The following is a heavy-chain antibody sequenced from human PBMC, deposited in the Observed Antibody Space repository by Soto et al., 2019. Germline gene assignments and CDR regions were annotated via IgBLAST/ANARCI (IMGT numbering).Heavy chain of an antibody. CDR1: GFTFDDYA. D-gene: IGHD6-19*01. V-gene: IGHV3-9*01. CDR2: ISWNSGSI. CDR3: AKDYSSGWTRRYYFDY. Sequence: GGSLRLSCAASGFTFDDYAMHWVRQAPGKGLEWVSGISWNSGSIGYADSVKGRFTISRDNAKNSLYLQMNSLRAEDTALYYCAKDYSSGWTRRYYFDYWGQGTLVTVSS. J-gene: IGHJ4*02.